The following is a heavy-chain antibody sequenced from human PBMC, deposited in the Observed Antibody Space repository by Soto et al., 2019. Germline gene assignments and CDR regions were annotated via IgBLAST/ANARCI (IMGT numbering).Heavy chain of an antibody. J-gene: IGHJ4*02. CDR3: AKATPPTYYYDSSGYYTLEY. CDR2: ISGSGGST. V-gene: IGHV3-23*01. D-gene: IGHD3-22*01. Sequence: PGGSLRLSCAASGFTFSSYAMSCVRQAPGKGLEWVSAISGSGGSTYYADSVKGRFTISRDNSKNTLYLQMNSLRAEDTAVYYCAKATPPTYYYDSSGYYTLEYWGQGTLVTVSS. CDR1: GFTFSSYA.